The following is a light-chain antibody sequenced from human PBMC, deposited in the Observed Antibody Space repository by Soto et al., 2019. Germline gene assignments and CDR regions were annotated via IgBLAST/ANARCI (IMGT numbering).Light chain of an antibody. Sequence: EIVMTQSLATLSVSPGERATLSCRASQIVTANLAWYQQKPGQPPRLLIYGASTRATGIPARFSGSGSGTEFTLTIDSLQSEDFAVYYCQQYDYWPPYTFGQGTKLEIK. CDR1: QIVTAN. CDR2: GAS. CDR3: QQYDYWPPYT. V-gene: IGKV3-15*01. J-gene: IGKJ2*01.